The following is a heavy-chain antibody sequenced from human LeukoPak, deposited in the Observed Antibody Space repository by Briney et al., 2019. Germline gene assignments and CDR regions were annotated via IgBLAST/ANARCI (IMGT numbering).Heavy chain of an antibody. CDR3: ARGRIYYYDSSGYHFDY. D-gene: IGHD3-22*01. CDR1: GGSISSYY. Sequence: PSETLSLTCTVSGGSISSYYWSWIRQPAGKGLEWIGRIYTSGSTNYNPSLKSRVTISVDTSKNQFSLKLSSVTAADTAAYYCARGRIYYYDSSGYHFDYWGQGTLVTVSS. CDR2: IYTSGST. J-gene: IGHJ4*02. V-gene: IGHV4-4*07.